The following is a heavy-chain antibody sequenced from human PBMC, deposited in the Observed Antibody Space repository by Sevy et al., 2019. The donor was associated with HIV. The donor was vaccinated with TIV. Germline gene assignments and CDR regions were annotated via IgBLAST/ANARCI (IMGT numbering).Heavy chain of an antibody. J-gene: IGHJ1*01. CDR2: ISYDGNNK. CDR1: GFTFSSYA. CDR3: AKDHNLWSEGGFLHH. Sequence: GGSLRLSCAASGFTFSSYAIHWVRQAPGKGLEWVAVISYDGNNKHYADSVRGRFSVSRDNSKNTLYVQMNSLRAEDTAVYYCAKDHNLWSEGGFLHHWGQGTLVTVSS. D-gene: IGHD3-10*01. V-gene: IGHV3-30*18.